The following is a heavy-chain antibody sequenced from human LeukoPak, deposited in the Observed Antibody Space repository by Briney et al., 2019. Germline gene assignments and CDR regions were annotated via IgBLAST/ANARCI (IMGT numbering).Heavy chain of an antibody. J-gene: IGHJ4*02. CDR1: GFTFDDYA. D-gene: IGHD5-18*01. CDR3: AKHGASYGGGGTFDY. Sequence: GGSLRLSCAASGFTFDDYAMHWVRQAPGKGLEWVSLISWDGGSTYYADSVKGRFTISRDNSKNSVYLQMNSLEAEDTAVYYCAKHGASYGGGGTFDYWGQGTLVTVSS. V-gene: IGHV3-43D*03. CDR2: ISWDGGST.